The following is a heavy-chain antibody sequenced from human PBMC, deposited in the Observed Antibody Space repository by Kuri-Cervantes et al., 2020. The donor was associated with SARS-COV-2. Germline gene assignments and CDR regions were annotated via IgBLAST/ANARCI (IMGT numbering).Heavy chain of an antibody. V-gene: IGHV3-23*01. CDR2: ISGSGGST. D-gene: IGHD1-26*01. CDR3: AKEIRATTRFDAFDI. J-gene: IGHJ3*02. Sequence: SCKASGGTFSSYAMSWVRQAPGKGLEWVSAISGSGGSTYYADSVKGRFTISRDNSKNTLYLQMNSLRAEDTAVYYCAKEIRATTRFDAFDIWGQGTMVTVSS. CDR1: GGTFSSYA.